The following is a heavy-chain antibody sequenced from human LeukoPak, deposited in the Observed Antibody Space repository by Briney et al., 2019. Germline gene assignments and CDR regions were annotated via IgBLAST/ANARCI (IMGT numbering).Heavy chain of an antibody. CDR3: ARTWGPIVVVPAASGLWFDP. CDR1: GYPFTSYV. J-gene: IGHJ5*02. Sequence: ASVKVSCKASGYPFTSYVITWVRQATGQGLEWMGWMNPNSGNTGYAQKFQGRVTMTRNTSISTAYMELSSLRSEDTAVYYCARTWGPIVVVPAASGLWFDPWGQGTLVTVSS. V-gene: IGHV1-8*01. CDR2: MNPNSGNT. D-gene: IGHD2-2*01.